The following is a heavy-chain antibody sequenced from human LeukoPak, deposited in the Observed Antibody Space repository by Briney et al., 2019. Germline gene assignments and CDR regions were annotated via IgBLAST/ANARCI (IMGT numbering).Heavy chain of an antibody. CDR2: IYYSGST. J-gene: IGHJ4*02. Sequence: PSETLSLTCSVSGGSISSGNYYWGWIRQPPGKGLEWIGSIYYSGSTNYNPSLKSRVTISVDKSKNQFSLKLSSVTAADTAVYYCARVRYSSSSFDYWGQGTLVTVSS. V-gene: IGHV4-39*01. D-gene: IGHD6-6*01. CDR3: ARVRYSSSSFDY. CDR1: GGSISSGNYY.